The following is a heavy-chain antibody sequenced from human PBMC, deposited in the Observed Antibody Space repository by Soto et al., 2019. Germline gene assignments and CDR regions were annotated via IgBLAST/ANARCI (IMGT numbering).Heavy chain of an antibody. CDR3: ARGGRGQGYYYYGMDV. CDR2: IIPIFGTA. Sequence: VQLVQSGAEVKKPRSAMRVSCEVSGGTFSSYAISWVRQAPGQGLEWMGGIIPIFGTANYAQKFQGRVTITADESTSTAYMELSSLRSEDTAVYYCARGGRGQGYYYYGMDVWGQGTTVTVSS. CDR1: GGTFSSYA. V-gene: IGHV1-69*01. J-gene: IGHJ6*02. D-gene: IGHD3-16*01.